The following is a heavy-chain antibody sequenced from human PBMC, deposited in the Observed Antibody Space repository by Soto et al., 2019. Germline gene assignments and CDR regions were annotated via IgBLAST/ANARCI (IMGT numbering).Heavy chain of an antibody. J-gene: IGHJ6*02. CDR3: ARGGYYDSSGSRNYFYYGMNV. Sequence: ASVKVSCKASGYTFSSYGINWVRQAPGQGLEWLGWVSPYDGYTNYAQILQGRVSMTTDTSTKTAYMEVRSLRSDDTAVHYCARGGYYDSSGSRNYFYYGMNVWGQGTTVTVSS. D-gene: IGHD3-22*01. CDR2: VSPYDGYT. V-gene: IGHV1-18*01. CDR1: GYTFSSYG.